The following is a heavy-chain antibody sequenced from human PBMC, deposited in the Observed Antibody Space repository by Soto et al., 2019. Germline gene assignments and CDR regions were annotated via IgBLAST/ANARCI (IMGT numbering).Heavy chain of an antibody. CDR1: GFSLSTSGVG. CDR2: IYWDDDK. Sequence: GSGPTLVNPTQTLTLTCTFSGFSLSTSGVGVGWIRQPPGKALEWLALIYWDDDKRYSPSLKSRLTITKDTSKNQVVLTMTNMDPVDTATYYCARSNTMVRGYLYYYYMDVWGKGTTVTVSS. J-gene: IGHJ6*03. D-gene: IGHD3-10*01. V-gene: IGHV2-5*02. CDR3: ARSNTMVRGYLYYYYMDV.